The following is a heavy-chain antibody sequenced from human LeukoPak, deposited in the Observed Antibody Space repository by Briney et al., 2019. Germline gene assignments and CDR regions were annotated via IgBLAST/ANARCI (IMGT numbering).Heavy chain of an antibody. CDR3: ARVEDYDILTGYYSYNWFDP. CDR1: GYTFTGYY. D-gene: IGHD3-9*01. CDR2: INPNSGGT. J-gene: IGHJ5*02. V-gene: IGHV1-2*02. Sequence: ASVKDSCKASGYTFTGYYMHWVRQAPGQGLEWMGWINPNSGGTNYAQKFQGRVTMTRDTSISTAYMELSRLGSDDTAVYYCARVEDYDILTGYYSYNWFDPWGQGTLVTVSS.